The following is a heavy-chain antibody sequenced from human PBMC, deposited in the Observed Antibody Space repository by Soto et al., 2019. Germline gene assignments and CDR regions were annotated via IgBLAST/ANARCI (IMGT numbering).Heavy chain of an antibody. CDR1: GYTFTSHD. CDR2: MNPNSGHT. CDR3: ACPMSTT. D-gene: IGHD3-10*02. V-gene: IGHV1-8*01. Sequence: QVQLVQSGAEVKKPGASVKVSCKASGYTFTSHDINWMRQATGQGLEWMGWMNPNSGHTNYAQKFQGRVTMTSSTSISTAYVQPTILRSELPAVYNSACPMSTTWGQGTLVTVSS. J-gene: IGHJ5*02.